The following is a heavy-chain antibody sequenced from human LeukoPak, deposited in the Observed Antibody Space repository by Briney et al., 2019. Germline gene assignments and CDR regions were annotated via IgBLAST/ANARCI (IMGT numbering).Heavy chain of an antibody. CDR3: AGGYSSGWYGLYFQH. CDR1: GFTFSGSA. V-gene: IGHV3-30*04. D-gene: IGHD6-19*01. CDR2: ISYDGSNK. Sequence: GGSLRLSCAASGFTFSGSAMHWVRQASGKGLEWVAVISYDGSNKYYADSVKGRFTISRDNSKNTLYLQMNSLRAEDTAVYYCAGGYSSGWYGLYFQHWGQGTLVTVSS. J-gene: IGHJ1*01.